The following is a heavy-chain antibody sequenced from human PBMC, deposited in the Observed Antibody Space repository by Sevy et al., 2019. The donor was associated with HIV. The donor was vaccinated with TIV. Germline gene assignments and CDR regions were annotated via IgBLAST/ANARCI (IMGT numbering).Heavy chain of an antibody. CDR3: ARYYYGCSGPGSWFDF. CDR2: IYHSGVT. Sequence: SENLSLTCTVSGGSISSYFWTWIRQPPGKGLEWIGYIYHSGVTNYNPSLKSRVTISVDTSKSHLSLKLTSVTAADTAVYYCARYYYGCSGPGSWFDFWGQGTLVTVSS. CDR1: GGSISSYF. V-gene: IGHV4-59*01. D-gene: IGHD3-10*01. J-gene: IGHJ5*01.